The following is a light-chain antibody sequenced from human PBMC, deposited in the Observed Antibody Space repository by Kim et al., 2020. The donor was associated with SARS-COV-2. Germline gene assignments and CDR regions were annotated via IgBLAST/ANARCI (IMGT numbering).Light chain of an antibody. CDR2: RDN. V-gene: IGLV3-1*01. Sequence: SYELTQPPSVSVSPGQTASITCSGDNLGDKYASWYQQKPGQSPVVVIFRDNRRPSGIPERFSGSNSGNTATLTISGTQAMDEADYYCQAWDSSIYVFGRGTKVNVL. CDR1: NLGDKY. CDR3: QAWDSSIYV. J-gene: IGLJ1*01.